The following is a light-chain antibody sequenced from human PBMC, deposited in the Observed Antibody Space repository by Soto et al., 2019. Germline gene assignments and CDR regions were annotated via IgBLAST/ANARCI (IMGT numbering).Light chain of an antibody. CDR2: GAS. V-gene: IGKV3-20*01. Sequence: EFVLTQSPGTLSLSPGERATLSCRASQTVRNNYLAWYQQKPGQAPRLLIYGASNRATGIPDRFSGGGSGTDFTLTISRLEPEDFAVYYCQQFSSYPLTFGGGTKVDI. CDR1: QTVRNNY. J-gene: IGKJ4*01. CDR3: QQFSSYPLT.